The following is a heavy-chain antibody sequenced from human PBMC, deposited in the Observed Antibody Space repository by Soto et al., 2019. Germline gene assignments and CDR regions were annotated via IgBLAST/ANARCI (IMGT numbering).Heavy chain of an antibody. J-gene: IGHJ6*02. Sequence: SETLSLTCTVSGGSISSYYWSWIRQSPGKGLECIGYIYYTGSTNYNPSLKSRVTISIDTSKNQFSPKLSSVTAADTAVYYCHARGPLPTAGNGEYYYYGMDVWGQGTTVTVSS. CDR1: GGSISSYY. CDR3: HARGPLPTAGNGEYYYYGMDV. D-gene: IGHD1-26*01. CDR2: IYYTGST. V-gene: IGHV4-59*12.